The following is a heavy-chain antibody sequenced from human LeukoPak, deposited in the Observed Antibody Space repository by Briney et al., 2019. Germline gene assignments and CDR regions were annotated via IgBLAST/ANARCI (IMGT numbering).Heavy chain of an antibody. V-gene: IGHV1-8*01. CDR2: MNPNSGNT. Sequence: ASVKVSFKASGYTFTNYVINWVGQAAGQGREWMGWMNPNSGNTGYAQKFQGRVTMTRNTSISTAYMELSSLRSEDTAVYYCARGPLETLDYWGQGTLVTVSS. D-gene: IGHD5-24*01. CDR3: ARGPLETLDY. J-gene: IGHJ4*02. CDR1: GYTFTNYV.